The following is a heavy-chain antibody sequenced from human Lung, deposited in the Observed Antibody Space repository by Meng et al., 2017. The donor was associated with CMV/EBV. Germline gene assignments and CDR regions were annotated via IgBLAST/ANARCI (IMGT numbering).Heavy chain of an antibody. J-gene: IGHJ6*02. Sequence: ASVXVSCKASGYIFSGYYIHWVRQAPGQGLEWMGWINPNSGGTNYAQKFQGRVTMTRDTSISTAYMDLSRLKSDDTAVYYCARGLGDYCSTTSCSYGVDVWGQGTTVTGSS. V-gene: IGHV1-2*02. D-gene: IGHD2-2*01. CDR1: GYIFSGYY. CDR2: INPNSGGT. CDR3: ARGLGDYCSTTSCSYGVDV.